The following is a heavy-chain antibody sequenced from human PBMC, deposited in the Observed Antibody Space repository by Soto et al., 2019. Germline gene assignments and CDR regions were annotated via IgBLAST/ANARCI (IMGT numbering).Heavy chain of an antibody. CDR1: GDSISSGGYS. V-gene: IGHV4-30-2*01. CDR2: IYHSGST. J-gene: IGHJ5*02. Sequence: SLTCTVSGDSISSGGYSWSWIRQPPGKGLDWIGYIYHSGSTYYNPSLKSRVTISVDRSKNQFSLKLSSVTAADTAVYYCARVPDRWGQGTLVTVSS. CDR3: ARVPDR. D-gene: IGHD2-2*01.